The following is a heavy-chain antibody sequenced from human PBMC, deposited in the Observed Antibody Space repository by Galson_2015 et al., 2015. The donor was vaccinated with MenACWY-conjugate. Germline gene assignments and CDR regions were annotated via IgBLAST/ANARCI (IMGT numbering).Heavy chain of an antibody. CDR3: AREGYGYYFDY. J-gene: IGHJ4*02. Sequence: SLRLSCAASGFTLSSYRMNWVRQAPGKGLEWVSSISSSSSYIYYADSVKGRFTISRDNAKNSLYLQTNSLRAEDTAVYYCAREGYGYYFDYWGQGTLVTVSS. CDR2: ISSSSSYI. CDR1: GFTLSSYR. V-gene: IGHV3-21*01. D-gene: IGHD3-16*01.